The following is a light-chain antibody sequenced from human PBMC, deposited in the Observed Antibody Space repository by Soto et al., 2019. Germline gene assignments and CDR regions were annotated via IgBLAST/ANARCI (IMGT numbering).Light chain of an antibody. CDR2: GTS. J-gene: IGKJ2*01. Sequence: EIVLTQSPGTLSLSPGESATLSCRASQGVISSRHLAWYQQRPGQAPRLLIYGTSSRAIGIPDRFSGSGSGTDFTLSISRLEPEDFAVYYCQHYDSSPMFTFGRGTKLEIK. CDR3: QHYDSSPMFT. CDR1: QGVISSRH. V-gene: IGKV3-20*01.